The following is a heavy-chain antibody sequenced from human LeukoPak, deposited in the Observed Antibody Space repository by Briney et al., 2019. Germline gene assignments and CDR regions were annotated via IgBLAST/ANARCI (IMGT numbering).Heavy chain of an antibody. CDR1: GFTFSSYS. Sequence: PGGSLRLSCAASGFTFSSYSMNWVRQAPGKGLEWVSSISSSSSYIYYADSVKGRFTISRDNAKNSLYLQMNSLRAEDTAVYHCARGISAVVPRAFDLWGQGTMVTVSS. CDR2: ISSSSSYI. CDR3: ARGISAVVPRAFDL. V-gene: IGHV3-21*01. D-gene: IGHD2-21*01. J-gene: IGHJ3*01.